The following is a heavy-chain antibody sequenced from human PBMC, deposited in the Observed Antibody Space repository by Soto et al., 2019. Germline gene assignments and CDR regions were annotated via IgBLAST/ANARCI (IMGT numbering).Heavy chain of an antibody. D-gene: IGHD3-3*01. Sequence: SETRSLTGTVSVGSITVGDYYWNWIRLTPGKGLEWIGYIHYSGSTYYNPSLSSRVTISMDTSQSTLYLQMNSLSADDTAMYYCARWSYLDYWGQGTRVTVSS. V-gene: IGHV4-30-4*01. J-gene: IGHJ4*02. CDR2: IHYSGST. CDR1: VGSITVGDYY. CDR3: ARWSYLDY.